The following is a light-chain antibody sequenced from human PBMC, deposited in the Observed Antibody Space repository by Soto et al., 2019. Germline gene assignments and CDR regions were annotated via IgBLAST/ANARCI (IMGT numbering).Light chain of an antibody. CDR2: DTF. V-gene: IGKV3-11*01. CDR1: QSVSNY. Sequence: EIVLTQSPATLCLSPGEKATLSCRASQSVSNYLAWYQQKPGQAPRLLIYDTFNRATGIPARFSGSGSGTDFTLTISSLDPEDFAVYYCQQRGDWPWTFGQGTTGDIK. J-gene: IGKJ1*01. CDR3: QQRGDWPWT.